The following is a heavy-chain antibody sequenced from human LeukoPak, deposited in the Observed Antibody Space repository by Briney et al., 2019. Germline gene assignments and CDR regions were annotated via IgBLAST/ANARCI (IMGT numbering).Heavy chain of an antibody. CDR3: AREFAPGIAAAGIFDY. D-gene: IGHD6-13*01. CDR2: IIPIFGTA. Sequence: SSVKVSCKASGGTFSSYAISWVRRAPGQGLEWMGRIIPIFGTANYAQKFQGGVTITTDESTSTAYMELSSLRSEDTAVYYCAREFAPGIAAAGIFDYWGQGTLVT. V-gene: IGHV1-69*05. J-gene: IGHJ4*02. CDR1: GGTFSSYA.